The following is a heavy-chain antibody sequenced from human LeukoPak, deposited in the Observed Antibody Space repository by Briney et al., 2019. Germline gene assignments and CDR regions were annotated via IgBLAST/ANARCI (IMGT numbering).Heavy chain of an antibody. Sequence: GASVKVSCKASGYTFTGYYMHWVRQAPGQGLEWMGWINPNSGGTNYAQKFQGRVTMTRDTSISTAYMELSRLRSDDTAVYYCARGSTIFGVVTHNWFDPWGQGTLVTVSS. J-gene: IGHJ5*02. CDR1: GYTFTGYY. CDR3: ARGSTIFGVVTHNWFDP. V-gene: IGHV1-2*02. D-gene: IGHD3-3*01. CDR2: INPNSGGT.